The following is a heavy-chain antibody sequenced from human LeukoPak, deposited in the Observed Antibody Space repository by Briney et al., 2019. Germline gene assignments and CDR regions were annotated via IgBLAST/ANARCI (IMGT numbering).Heavy chain of an antibody. CDR3: ARVLSGYDFLYYYYYMDV. Sequence: TGGSLRLSCAASGFTFSSYWMSWVRQAPGKGLEWVANIKQDGSEKYYVDSVKGRFTISRDNAKNSLYLQMNSLRAEDTAVYYCARVLSGYDFLYYYYYMDVWGKGTTVTISS. CDR1: GFTFSSYW. J-gene: IGHJ6*03. CDR2: IKQDGSEK. D-gene: IGHD5-12*01. V-gene: IGHV3-7*01.